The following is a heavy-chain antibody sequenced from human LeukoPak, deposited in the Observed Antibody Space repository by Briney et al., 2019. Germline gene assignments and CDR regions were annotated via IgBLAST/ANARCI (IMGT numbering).Heavy chain of an antibody. D-gene: IGHD1-26*01. CDR3: ASLGPNSGSYFRGYYYYYMDV. CDR1: GGSISSYY. V-gene: IGHV4-59*01. Sequence: SETLSLTCTVSGGSISSYYWSWIRQPPGKGLEWIGYIYYSGSTNYNPSLKSRVTISVDTSKNQFSLKLTSVTAADTAVYYCASLGPNSGSYFRGYYYYYMDVWGKGTTVTVSS. J-gene: IGHJ6*03. CDR2: IYYSGST.